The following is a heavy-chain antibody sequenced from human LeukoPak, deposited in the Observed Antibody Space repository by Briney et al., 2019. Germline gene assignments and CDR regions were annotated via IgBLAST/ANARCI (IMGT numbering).Heavy chain of an antibody. D-gene: IGHD6-19*01. CDR1: GFDFSTYS. V-gene: IGHV3-48*04. CDR3: ARVGRSGWTVDY. CDR2: ISSSSSNI. Sequence: SGGSLRLSCAASGFDFSTYSIDWVRQAPGKGLEWVSYISSSSSNIYHADSVKGQFTISRDNAKNSLHLQMNSLRAEDTAVYYCARVGRSGWTVDYWGQGTLVTVSS. J-gene: IGHJ4*02.